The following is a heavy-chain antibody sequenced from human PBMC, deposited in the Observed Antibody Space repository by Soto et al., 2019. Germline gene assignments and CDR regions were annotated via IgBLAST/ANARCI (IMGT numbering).Heavy chain of an antibody. V-gene: IGHV4-31*03. CDR2: IYYSGSN. CDR3: ARFITMVRGFSNWFDP. CDR1: GGSISSGGYY. D-gene: IGHD3-10*01. Sequence: QVQLQESGPGLVKPSQTLSLTCTVSGGSISSGGYYWSWIRQHPGKGLEWIGYIYYSGSNYYNPSLKSRVTISVDTSKNQFSLKLSSVTAADTAVYYCARFITMVRGFSNWFDPWGQGTLVTVSS. J-gene: IGHJ5*02.